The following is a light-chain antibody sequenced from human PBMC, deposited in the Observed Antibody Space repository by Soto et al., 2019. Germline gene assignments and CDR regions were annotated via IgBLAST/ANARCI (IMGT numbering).Light chain of an antibody. CDR3: LGQKNWPWT. CDR2: GAS. CDR1: QNIGNS. V-gene: IGKV3-15*01. J-gene: IGKJ1*01. Sequence: EIVMTQSPATLSVSPGERATLSCRASQNIGNSLVWYQQKPGQPPRLLIHGASTRATGIPVRFSGGGSGTEFTLTISSLQSEDFAVFYCLGQKNWPWTFGQGTKVQIK.